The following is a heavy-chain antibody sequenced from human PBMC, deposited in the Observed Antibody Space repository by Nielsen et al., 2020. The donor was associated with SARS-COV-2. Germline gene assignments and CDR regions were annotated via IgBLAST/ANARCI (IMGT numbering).Heavy chain of an antibody. CDR3: AKVGGDYVRDAFDI. CDR2: ISWNSGSI. J-gene: IGHJ3*02. CDR1: GFTFDDYA. D-gene: IGHD2-21*02. Sequence: SLKISCAASGFTFDDYAMHWVRQAPGKGLEWVSGISWNSGSIGYADSVKGRFTISRDNAKNSLYLQMNSPRAEDTALYYCAKVGGDYVRDAFDIWGQGTMVTVSS. V-gene: IGHV3-9*01.